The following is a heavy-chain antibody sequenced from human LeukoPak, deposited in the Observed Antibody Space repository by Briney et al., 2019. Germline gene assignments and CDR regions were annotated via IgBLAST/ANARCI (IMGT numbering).Heavy chain of an antibody. CDR1: GFIFSSYS. CDR3: AKIWNHGDNNN. V-gene: IGHV3-23*01. D-gene: IGHD1-14*01. J-gene: IGHJ4*02. Sequence: GGSLRLSCAASGFIFSSYSMSWVRQAPGKGLEWVSVITGSGGNTYYADSVKGRFTISKDNSKNTVYLQMSSLRVDDTAVYYCAKIWNHGDNNNWGQGTLVTVSS. CDR2: ITGSGGNT.